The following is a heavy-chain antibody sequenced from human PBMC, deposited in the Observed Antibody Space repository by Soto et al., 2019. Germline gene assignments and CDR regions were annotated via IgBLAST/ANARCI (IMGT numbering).Heavy chain of an antibody. Sequence: QQVESGGGLVKPGGSLRLSCAASGFSFSTYSMNWVRQAPGKGLEWVSSISSGSSYIYYAESVKGRFTISRDNTKNSLFLQMKSLRDEDTAGYYCAGEEGYWGRMDVWGQGTTVTVSS. V-gene: IGHV3-21*02. CDR3: AGEEGYWGRMDV. J-gene: IGHJ6*02. CDR2: ISSGSSYI. D-gene: IGHD2-15*01. CDR1: GFSFSTYS.